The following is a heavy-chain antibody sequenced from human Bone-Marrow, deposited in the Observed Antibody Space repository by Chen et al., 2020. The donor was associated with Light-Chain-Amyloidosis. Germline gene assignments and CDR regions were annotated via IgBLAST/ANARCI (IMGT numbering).Heavy chain of an antibody. Sequence: EVQLEQSGPEVKKPGESLKISCKGSGYTFPNYWIGWVRQMPGKGLEWMGVIYPDDSDARYSPSFGGQGTISAGKSITTGYRQWRSLEASDTAMYYCARRRGGDNGDYGGQGTLVTVSS. V-gene: IGHV5-51*01. D-gene: IGHD2-21*02. CDR1: GYTFPNYW. CDR2: IYPDDSDA. J-gene: IGHJ4*02. CDR3: ARRRGGDNGDY.